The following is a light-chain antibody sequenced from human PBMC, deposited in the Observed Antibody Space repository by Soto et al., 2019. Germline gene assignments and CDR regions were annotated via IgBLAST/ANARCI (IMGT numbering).Light chain of an antibody. CDR2: DVS. Sequence: QSALTQPASVSGSPGQSITISCTGTSSDVGGYNYVSWYQQHPGKAPKHMIYDVSNRPSGVSNRFSGSKSGNTASLTISWLQAEDEADYYCTSYTSSSTYVFGTGTKVTVL. CDR3: TSYTSSSTYV. V-gene: IGLV2-14*03. J-gene: IGLJ1*01. CDR1: SSDVGGYNY.